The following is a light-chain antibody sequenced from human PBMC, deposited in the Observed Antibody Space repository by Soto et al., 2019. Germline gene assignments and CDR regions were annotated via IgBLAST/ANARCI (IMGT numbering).Light chain of an antibody. V-gene: IGKV3-20*01. CDR1: ESVSDNY. Sequence: EIVLTQSPGTLSLSPGERATLSCRASESVSDNYLAWYQQRSGQAPRLVIYGASSRASAVPDRFSGSGSGADFTLTIRRLEPEDFAVYYCQQYGSSPFTFGGGTKVDIK. CDR2: GAS. CDR3: QQYGSSPFT. J-gene: IGKJ4*01.